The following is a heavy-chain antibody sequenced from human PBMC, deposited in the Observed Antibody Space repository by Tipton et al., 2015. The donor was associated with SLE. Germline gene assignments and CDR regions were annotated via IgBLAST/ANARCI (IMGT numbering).Heavy chain of an antibody. CDR2: INYSGNT. Sequence: TLSLTCTVSSGSISSSSHYWGWIRQPPGKGLEWIGNINYSGNTYSNPSLKSRVSISVDTSKNQFSLRLSSVTAADTAVYYCARIKLVVDDAFDVWGQGTMVTVSS. V-gene: IGHV4-39*07. CDR1: SGSISSSSHY. D-gene: IGHD2-8*02. J-gene: IGHJ3*01. CDR3: ARIKLVVDDAFDV.